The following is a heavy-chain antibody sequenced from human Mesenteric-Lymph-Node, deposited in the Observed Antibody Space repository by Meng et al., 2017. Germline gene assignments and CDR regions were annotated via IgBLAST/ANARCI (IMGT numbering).Heavy chain of an antibody. CDR2: IHPDDSDT. V-gene: IGHV5-51*01. CDR3: ARLPPFIYSSDWYTFDY. Sequence: GGSLRLSCKGSGYSFTNYWIAWVRQMPGKGLEWMGIIHPDDSDTRYSPSFQGQVTMSADKSISTAYLQWSSLKASDSAIYYCARLPPFIYSSDWYTFDYWGQGTLVTVSS. D-gene: IGHD6-19*01. J-gene: IGHJ4*02. CDR1: GYSFTNYW.